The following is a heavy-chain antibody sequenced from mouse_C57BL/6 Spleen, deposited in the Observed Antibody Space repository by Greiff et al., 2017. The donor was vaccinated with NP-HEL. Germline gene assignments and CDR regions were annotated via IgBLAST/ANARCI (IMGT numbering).Heavy chain of an antibody. CDR3: ARGPAQALYAMDY. J-gene: IGHJ4*01. CDR1: GYTFTSYW. CDR2: INPSSGYT. Sequence: QVHVKQSGAELAKPGASVKLSCKASGYTFTSYWMHWVKQRPGQGLEWIGYINPSSGYTKYNQKFKDKATLTADKSSSTAYMQLSSLTYEDSAVYYCARGPAQALYAMDYWGQGTSVTVSS. D-gene: IGHD3-2*02. V-gene: IGHV1-7*01.